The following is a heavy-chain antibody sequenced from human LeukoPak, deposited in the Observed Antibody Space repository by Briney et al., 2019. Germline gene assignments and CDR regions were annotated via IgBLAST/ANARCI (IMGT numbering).Heavy chain of an antibody. J-gene: IGHJ5*02. D-gene: IGHD3-22*01. CDR1: GYTLTELS. CDR2: FDPEDGET. Sequence: ASVKVSCKVSGYTLTELSMHWVRQAPGKGLEWMGGFDPEDGETIYAQKFQGRVTMTEDTSTDTAYLELSSLRSEDTAVYYCATVGGNYYESSGYYSRKNYNWFDPWGQGTLVTVSS. CDR3: ATVGGNYYESSGYYSRKNYNWFDP. V-gene: IGHV1-24*01.